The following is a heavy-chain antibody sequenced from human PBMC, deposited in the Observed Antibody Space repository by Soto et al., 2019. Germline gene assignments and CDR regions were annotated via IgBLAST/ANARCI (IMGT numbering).Heavy chain of an antibody. D-gene: IGHD5-18*01. CDR2: ISSSSSTI. CDR1: GFTFSSYS. CDR3: ARIFTAMVVPQAFDI. Sequence: GGSLRLSCAASGFTFSSYSMNWVRQAPGKGLEWVSYISSSSSTIYYADSVKGRFTISRDNAKNSLYLQMNSLRAEDTAVYYCARIFTAMVVPQAFDIWGQGTMVTVSS. V-gene: IGHV3-48*01. J-gene: IGHJ3*02.